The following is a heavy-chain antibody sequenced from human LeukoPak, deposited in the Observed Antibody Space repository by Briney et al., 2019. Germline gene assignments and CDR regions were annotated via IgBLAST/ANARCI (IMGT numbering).Heavy chain of an antibody. CDR1: GGSVSSYY. CDR3: ARVADGDYDGGLDYYYYMDV. Sequence: SETPSLTCTVSGGSVSSYYWSWIRQPPGKGLEWIGYIYYSGSTNYNPSLTSRVTISVDTSKNQFSLKQSSVTAADTAVYYCARVADGDYDGGLDYYYYMDVWGKGTTVTVSS. CDR2: IYYSGST. D-gene: IGHD4-17*01. V-gene: IGHV4-59*02. J-gene: IGHJ6*03.